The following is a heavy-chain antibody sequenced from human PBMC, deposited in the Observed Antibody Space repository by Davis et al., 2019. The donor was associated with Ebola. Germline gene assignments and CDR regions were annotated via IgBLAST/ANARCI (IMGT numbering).Heavy chain of an antibody. Sequence: GESLKISCAASGFIFRSYVMSWVRQAPGKGLEWVSVLYRGGPTHYADSVQGRFTISRDDSKNTLSLQMNSLRAEDTAVYYCAREVGSTLRGLEYYFDSWGQGTLVTVSS. CDR1: GFIFRSYV. V-gene: IGHV3-66*01. CDR3: AREVGSTLRGLEYYFDS. D-gene: IGHD3-10*01. CDR2: LYRGGPT. J-gene: IGHJ4*02.